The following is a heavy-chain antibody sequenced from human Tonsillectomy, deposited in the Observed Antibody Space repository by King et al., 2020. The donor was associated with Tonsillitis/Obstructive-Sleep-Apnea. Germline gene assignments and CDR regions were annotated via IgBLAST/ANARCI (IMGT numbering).Heavy chain of an antibody. CDR1: VG. CDR2: IYWDDDK. CDR3: SRRRPAGFYYSVLDV. D-gene: IGHD2/OR15-2a*01. Sequence: VGVAWIRQPPGKALEWIALIYWDDDKRYSPSLKSRLTITKDTSKNQLVIKMTNMGPLDTATYYCSRRRPAGFYYSVLDVWGQETTVHVSS. J-gene: IGHJ6*02. V-gene: IGHV2-5*02.